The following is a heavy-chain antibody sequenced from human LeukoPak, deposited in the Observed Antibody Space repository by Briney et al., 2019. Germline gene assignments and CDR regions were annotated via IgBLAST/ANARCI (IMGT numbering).Heavy chain of an antibody. CDR2: FDPEDGET. Sequence: ASVKVSCKVSGYTLTELSMHWVRQAPGEGLEWMGGFDPEDGETIYAQKFQGRVTMTEDTSTDTAYMELSSLRSEDTAVYYCATLLSGSYSSFDYWGQGTLVTVSS. J-gene: IGHJ4*02. CDR3: ATLLSGSYSSFDY. CDR1: GYTLTELS. D-gene: IGHD1-26*01. V-gene: IGHV1-24*01.